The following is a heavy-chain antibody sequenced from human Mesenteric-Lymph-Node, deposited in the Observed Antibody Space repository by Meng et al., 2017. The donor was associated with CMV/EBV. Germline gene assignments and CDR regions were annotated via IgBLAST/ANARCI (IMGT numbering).Heavy chain of an antibody. CDR1: NS. D-gene: IGHD2-2*01. J-gene: IGHJ4*02. V-gene: IGHV3-53*01. CDR3: ARGPCSDSSCYRFERSPSFLDY. Sequence: NSMTWVRQAPGKGLEWVSVIYSGGGTYYADSVKGRFTISRDNSKNTLYLQMNSLRAEDTAVYYCARGPCSDSSCYRFERSPSFLDYWGQGTLVTVSS. CDR2: IYSGGGT.